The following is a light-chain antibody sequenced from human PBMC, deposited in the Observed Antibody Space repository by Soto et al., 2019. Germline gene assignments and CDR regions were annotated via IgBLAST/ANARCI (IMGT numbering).Light chain of an antibody. CDR1: HSVSSSH. CDR2: GAS. CDR3: QQYGSSPLT. J-gene: IGKJ4*01. V-gene: IGKV3-20*01. Sequence: IVFTQSPGTLSLSLGETASLSCRASHSVSSSHLAWYQQNPGQAPRLLIYGASSRATGIPDRFSGSGSGTDFTLTISRLEPEDFAVYYCQQYGSSPLTFGGGTKVDIK.